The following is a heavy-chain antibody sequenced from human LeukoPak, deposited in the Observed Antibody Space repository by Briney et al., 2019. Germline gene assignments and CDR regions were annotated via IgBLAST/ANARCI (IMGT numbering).Heavy chain of an antibody. CDR2: ISWNSGNL. J-gene: IGHJ4*02. Sequence: GRSLRLSCTASGFTFNDYGMHWVRQAPGKGLEWVSGISWNSGNLGYADSVKGRFSISRGNAKNSLYLQMNSLRAEDTALYYCAKGPRGDYSGYFDYWGQGTLVTVSS. CDR1: GFTFNDYG. D-gene: IGHD4-17*01. CDR3: AKGPRGDYSGYFDY. V-gene: IGHV3-9*01.